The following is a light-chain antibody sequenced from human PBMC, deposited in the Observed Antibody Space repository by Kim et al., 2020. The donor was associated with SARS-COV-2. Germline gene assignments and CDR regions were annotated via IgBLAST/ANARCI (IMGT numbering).Light chain of an antibody. CDR3: QQYDNWPPWT. V-gene: IGKV3-15*01. J-gene: IGKJ1*01. CDR1: QSITSR. CDR2: GAS. Sequence: SPGEGVTLTCRASQSITSRLAWYQQKPGQAPRLLIYGASTRATGIPARFSGSGYGTEFTLTISSLQSEDLAVYYCQQYDNWPPWTFGQGTKVDIK.